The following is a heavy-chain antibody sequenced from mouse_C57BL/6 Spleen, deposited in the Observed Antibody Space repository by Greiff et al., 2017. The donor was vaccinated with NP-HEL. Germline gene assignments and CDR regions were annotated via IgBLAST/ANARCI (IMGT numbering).Heavy chain of an antibody. CDR1: GFSLTSYG. J-gene: IGHJ4*01. Sequence: VKLQESGPGLVQPSQSLSITCTVSGFSLTSYGVHWVRQSPGKGLEWLGVIWRGGSTDYNAAFMSRLSITKDNSKSQVFFKMNSLQADDTAIYYCAKSDYDNYAMDYWGQGTSVTVSS. V-gene: IGHV2-5*01. CDR2: IWRGGST. CDR3: AKSDYDNYAMDY. D-gene: IGHD2-4*01.